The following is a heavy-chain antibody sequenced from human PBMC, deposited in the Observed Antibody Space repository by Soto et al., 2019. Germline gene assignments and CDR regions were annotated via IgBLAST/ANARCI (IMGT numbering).Heavy chain of an antibody. CDR3: ARRSRSRHYYYYMDV. Sequence: SETLSLTCTVSCGSISSSSYYWGWIRQPPGKGLEWIGSIYYSGSTYYNPSLKSRVTISVDTSKNQFSLKLSSVTAADTAVYYCARRSRSRHYYYYMDVWGKGTTVTVSS. J-gene: IGHJ6*03. CDR1: CGSISSSSYY. D-gene: IGHD2-15*01. CDR2: IYYSGST. V-gene: IGHV4-39*01.